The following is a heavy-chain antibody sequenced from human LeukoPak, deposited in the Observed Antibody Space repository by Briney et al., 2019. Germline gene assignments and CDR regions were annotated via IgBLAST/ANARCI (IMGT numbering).Heavy chain of an antibody. CDR3: AREGVYDFWSGYYY. V-gene: IGHV1-69*13. D-gene: IGHD3-3*01. J-gene: IGHJ4*02. CDR2: IIPIFGTA. Sequence: GASVKVSCKASGGTFSSYAISWVRQAPGQGLEWMGGIIPIFGTANYAQKFQGRVTITADESTSTAYMELSSLRSEDTAVYYCAREGVYDFWSGYYYWGQGTLVTVSS. CDR1: GGTFSSYA.